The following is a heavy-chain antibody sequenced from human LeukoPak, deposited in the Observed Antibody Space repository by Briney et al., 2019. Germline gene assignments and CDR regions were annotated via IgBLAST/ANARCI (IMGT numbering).Heavy chain of an antibody. CDR2: IYYSGSA. V-gene: IGHV4-30-4*01. D-gene: IGHD4-17*01. CDR3: ARPSLAANDGDYDAFDI. CDR1: GGSSSSGDYY. Sequence: SETLSLTCTVSGGSSSSGDYYWSWIRQPPGKGLEWIGYIYYSGSAYYNPSLKSRVTISVDTSKNQFSLKLSSVTAADTAVYYCARPSLAANDGDYDAFDIWGQGTMVTVSS. J-gene: IGHJ3*02.